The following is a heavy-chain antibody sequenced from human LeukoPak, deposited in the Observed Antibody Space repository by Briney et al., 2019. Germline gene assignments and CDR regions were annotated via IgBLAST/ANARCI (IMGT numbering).Heavy chain of an antibody. CDR3: AKVPWLTYPDYYDSSDDAFDI. V-gene: IGHV3-30*18. CDR1: GFTFSSYG. D-gene: IGHD3-22*01. J-gene: IGHJ3*02. Sequence: GGSLRLSCAASGFTFSSYGMHWVRQAPGKGLEWVAVISYDGSNKYYADSVKGRFTISRDNSKNTLYLQMNSLRAEDTAVYYCAKVPWLTYPDYYDSSDDAFDIWGQGTMVTVSS. CDR2: ISYDGSNK.